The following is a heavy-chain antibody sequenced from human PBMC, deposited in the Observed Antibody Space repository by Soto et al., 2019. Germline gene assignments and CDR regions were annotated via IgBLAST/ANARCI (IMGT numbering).Heavy chain of an antibody. J-gene: IGHJ4*02. CDR1: GYTFTSYG. V-gene: IGHV1-18*01. CDR2: ISAYNGNT. Sequence: ASVKVSCKXSGYTFTSYGISWVRQAPGQGLEWMGWISAYNGNTNYAQKLQGRVTMTTDTSTSTAYMELRSLRSDDTAVYYCASGPLQDSSGYSDYWGQGTLVTVSS. CDR3: ASGPLQDSSGYSDY. D-gene: IGHD3-22*01.